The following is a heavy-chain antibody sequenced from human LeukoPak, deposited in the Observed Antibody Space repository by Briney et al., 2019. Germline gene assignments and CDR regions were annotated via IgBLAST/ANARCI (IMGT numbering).Heavy chain of an antibody. CDR2: IYHSGKT. CDR1: GGSINNRDYY. Sequence: SETLSLTCSVSGGSINNRDYYWGWIRQPPGKGLEWIGSIYHSGKTYYNPSLKSRVTISIDTSKNQFSLKLSSVTAADTAVYYCARLYDYYDSSGYYSDAFDIWGQGTMVTVSS. J-gene: IGHJ3*02. D-gene: IGHD3-22*01. CDR3: ARLYDYYDSSGYYSDAFDI. V-gene: IGHV4-39*07.